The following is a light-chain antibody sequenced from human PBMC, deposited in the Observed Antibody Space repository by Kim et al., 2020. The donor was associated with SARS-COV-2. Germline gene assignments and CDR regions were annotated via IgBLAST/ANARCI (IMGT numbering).Light chain of an antibody. V-gene: IGLV3-21*04. CDR1: NIGSKS. CDR3: QVWDSSSDHRV. Sequence: VAPGKTARITCGGNNIGSKSVHWYQQKPGQAPVLVIYYDSDRPSGIPERFSGSNSGNTATLTISRVEAGDEADYYCQVWDSSSDHRVFGGGTKLTV. J-gene: IGLJ3*02. CDR2: YDS.